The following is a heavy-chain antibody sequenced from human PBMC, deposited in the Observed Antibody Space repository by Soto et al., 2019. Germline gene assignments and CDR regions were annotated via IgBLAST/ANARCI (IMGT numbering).Heavy chain of an antibody. CDR3: ARMYYDILTGYTYFDY. D-gene: IGHD3-9*01. CDR1: GGSISSGGYY. V-gene: IGHV4-31*03. J-gene: IGHJ4*02. Sequence: QVQLQESGPGLVKPSQTLSLTCTVSGGSISSGGYYWSWIRQHPGKGLEWIGYIYYSGSTYYNPSLKSRVTISVDTSKNQCSLKLSSVTAADTAVYYCARMYYDILTGYTYFDYWGQGTLVTVSS. CDR2: IYYSGST.